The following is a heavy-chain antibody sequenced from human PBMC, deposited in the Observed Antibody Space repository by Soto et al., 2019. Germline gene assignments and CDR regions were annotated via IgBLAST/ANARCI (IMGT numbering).Heavy chain of an antibody. CDR1: GFTFSDYY. J-gene: IGHJ4*02. CDR3: ARAMANYYDSSGYYRLGGPFDY. D-gene: IGHD3-22*01. CDR2: ISSSSSYT. Sequence: PGGSLRLSCAASGFTFSDYYMSWIRQAPGKGLEWVSYISSSSSYTNYADSVKGRFTISRDNAKNSLYLQMNSLRAEDTAVYYCARAMANYYDSSGYYRLGGPFDYWGQGTLVTVSS. V-gene: IGHV3-11*06.